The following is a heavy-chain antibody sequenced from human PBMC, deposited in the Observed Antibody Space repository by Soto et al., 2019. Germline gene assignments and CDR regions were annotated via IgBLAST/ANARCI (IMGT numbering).Heavy chain of an antibody. CDR3: ARDRGSWAGAHIPIRMRGMDV. CDR2: INASGGST. J-gene: IGHJ6*02. CDR1: GYTFTSYY. V-gene: IGHV1-46*01. Sequence: QVQLVQSGAEVKKPGASVKVSCKASGYTFTSYYMHWVRQAPGQGLEWMGIINASGGSTSYAQKFQGRVTMTRDTSTSTVYMELSSLRSEDTAVYYCARDRGSWAGAHIPIRMRGMDVWGQGTTVTVSS. D-gene: IGHD2-2*02.